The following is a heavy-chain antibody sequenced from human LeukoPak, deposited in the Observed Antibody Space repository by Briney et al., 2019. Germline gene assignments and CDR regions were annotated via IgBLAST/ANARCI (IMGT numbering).Heavy chain of an antibody. V-gene: IGHV1-18*01. D-gene: IGHD3-16*02. Sequence: ASVKVSCKASGYTFTTYAISWVRQAPGQGLEWMGWISAYNGKTNYAQKLQGRVTMTTDTYTSTAYMELRSLRSDDTAIYYCARLGELSLYYFDYWGREPWSPSPQ. CDR3: ARLGELSLYYFDY. CDR1: GYTFTTYA. CDR2: ISAYNGKT. J-gene: IGHJ4*02.